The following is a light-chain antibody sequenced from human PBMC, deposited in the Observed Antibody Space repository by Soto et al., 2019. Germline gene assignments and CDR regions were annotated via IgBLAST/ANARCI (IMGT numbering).Light chain of an antibody. CDR1: SGDVGRYNS. Sequence: QSALTQPPSASGSPGQSVTISCTGTSGDVGRYNSVSWYQQHPGKAPKLMIFEVNKRPSGVPDRFSGSKSGNTASLTVSGLQAEDEADYHCSSSANSDNYVFGTRTKGTVL. V-gene: IGLV2-8*01. CDR3: SSSANSDNYV. CDR2: EVN. J-gene: IGLJ1*01.